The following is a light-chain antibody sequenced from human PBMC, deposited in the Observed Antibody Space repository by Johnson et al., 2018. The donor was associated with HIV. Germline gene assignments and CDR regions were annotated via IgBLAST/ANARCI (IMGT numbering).Light chain of an antibody. CDR1: SSNIGNNY. J-gene: IGLJ1*01. V-gene: IGLV1-51*01. Sequence: SVLTQPPSVSAAPGQKVTISSSGSSSNIGNNYVSWYQQLPGTAPKLLIYDNNKRPSGIPDRFSGSKSGTSATLGITGLQTGDEADYYCGTVDSRLSAGHVFETGPKVTVL. CDR3: GTVDSRLSAGHV. CDR2: DNN.